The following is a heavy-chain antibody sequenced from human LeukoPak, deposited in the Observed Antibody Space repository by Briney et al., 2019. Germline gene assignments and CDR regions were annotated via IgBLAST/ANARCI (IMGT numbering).Heavy chain of an antibody. CDR1: GGSIRRYY. D-gene: IGHD4-23*01. CDR2: IYYSGST. CDR3: ARFDYGGFDY. Sequence: LGTLSLTCTVSGGSIRRYYWSWSWQPPGKGLGWIWYIYYSGSTNYNPSLKSRVTISVDTSKNQFPLKRSSVTAADTAVYYCARFDYGGFDYWGQGTLVTVPS. J-gene: IGHJ4*02. V-gene: IGHV4-59*01.